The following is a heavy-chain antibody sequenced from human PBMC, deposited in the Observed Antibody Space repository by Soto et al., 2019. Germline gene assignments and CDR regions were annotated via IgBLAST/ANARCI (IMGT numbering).Heavy chain of an antibody. Sequence: SETLSLTCTVSGGSISSSSYYWGWIRQPPGKGLEWIGSIYYSGSTYYNPSLKSRVTISVDTSKNQFSLKLSSVTAADTAVYYCARLGIAAAGPNHYYYYGMDVWGQGTTVTVSS. CDR3: ARLGIAAAGPNHYYYYGMDV. J-gene: IGHJ6*02. D-gene: IGHD6-13*01. V-gene: IGHV4-39*01. CDR1: GGSISSSSYY. CDR2: IYYSGST.